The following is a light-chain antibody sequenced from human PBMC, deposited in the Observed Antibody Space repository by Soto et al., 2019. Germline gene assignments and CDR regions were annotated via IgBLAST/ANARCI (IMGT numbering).Light chain of an antibody. CDR1: SSDVGGYNY. J-gene: IGLJ2*01. V-gene: IGLV2-14*01. CDR3: SSYTNASTLLV. Sequence: QSALTQPASASGSPGQSITISCTGTSSDVGGYNYVSWYQQHPGKAPKLMIYDVSNRPSGVSNRFSGSKSGNTASLTISGLPAEDEADYYCSSYTNASTLLVFGAGTQLTVL. CDR2: DVS.